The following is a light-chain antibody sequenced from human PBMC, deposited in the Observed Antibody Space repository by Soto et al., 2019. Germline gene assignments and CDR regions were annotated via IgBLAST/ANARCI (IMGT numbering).Light chain of an antibody. Sequence: DLQMTQSPPSLSVSVRAIVTITGKASQDISNYLHWFQQKPGKAPQLLIFDVSNLQTGVPSRFSGGGSGTDFALTISSLEPEDIATYYCQQYDSLPLTFGQGTQLEIK. J-gene: IGKJ5*01. CDR2: DVS. CDR1: QDISNY. CDR3: QQYDSLPLT. V-gene: IGKV1-33*01.